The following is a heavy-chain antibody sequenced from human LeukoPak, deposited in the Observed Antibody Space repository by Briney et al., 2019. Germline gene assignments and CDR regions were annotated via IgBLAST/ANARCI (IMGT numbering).Heavy chain of an antibody. V-gene: IGHV4-39*01. CDR3: LRWTAGTTAHY. J-gene: IGHJ4*02. D-gene: IGHD1-1*01. CDR2: IYNSGST. Sequence: SETLSLTCTVSGGSISSRSHYWGWIRQPPGQGLEWIGSIYNSGSTYYNPSLKSRVTISVDTSKNEFSLKLSSVTAADTAVYYCLRWTAGTTAHYWGQGPLVTVPS. CDR1: GGSISSRSHY.